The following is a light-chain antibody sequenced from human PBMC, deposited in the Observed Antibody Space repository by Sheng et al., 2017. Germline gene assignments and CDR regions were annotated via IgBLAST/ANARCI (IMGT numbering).Light chain of an antibody. V-gene: IGLV1-40*01. Sequence: QSVLTQPPSVSGAPGQRVTISCTGSSSNIGANYAVHWYQQLPGTAPKLLIYGNSNRPSGVPDRFSGSKSGTSASLAITGLQAEDEADYYCQSYDSSLSAHYVFGAGTKVTVL. CDR1: SSNIGANYA. J-gene: IGLJ1*01. CDR3: QSYDSSLSAHYV. CDR2: GNS.